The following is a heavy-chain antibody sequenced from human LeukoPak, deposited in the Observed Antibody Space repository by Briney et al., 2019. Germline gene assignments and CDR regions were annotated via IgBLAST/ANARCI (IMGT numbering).Heavy chain of an antibody. CDR3: TTGHYDILTGYYRN. D-gene: IGHD3-9*01. CDR1: GFTFSNAW. Sequence: GGSLRLSCAASGFTFSNAWMSWVRQAPGKGLEWVGRIKSKTGGGTTDYAAPVKGRFTISRDDSKNTLYLQMNSLKTEDTAVYYCTTGHYDILTGYYRNWGQGTLVTVSS. J-gene: IGHJ4*02. CDR2: IKSKTGGGTT. V-gene: IGHV3-15*01.